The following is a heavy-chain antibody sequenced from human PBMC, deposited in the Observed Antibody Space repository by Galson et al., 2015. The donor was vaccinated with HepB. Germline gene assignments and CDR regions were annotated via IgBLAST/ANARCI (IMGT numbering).Heavy chain of an antibody. Sequence: SLRLSCAASGFTFRDHYMDWVRQAPGKGLEWVGRSRNKANSYTTEYVASVRGRFTISRDESMNSLYLQMNSLKTEDTAVYYCARGARGVNVGSANYYGMDVWGQGTTVTVSS. CDR1: GFTFRDHY. CDR3: ARGARGVNVGSANYYGMDV. CDR2: SRNKANSYTT. J-gene: IGHJ6*02. V-gene: IGHV3-72*01. D-gene: IGHD4/OR15-4a*01.